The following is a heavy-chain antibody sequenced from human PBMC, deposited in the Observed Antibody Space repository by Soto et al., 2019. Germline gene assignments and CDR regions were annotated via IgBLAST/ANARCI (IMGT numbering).Heavy chain of an antibody. D-gene: IGHD1-20*01. CDR1: GFTFSNYW. CDR3: ARVIPVYYGFDI. CDR2: LKGDESRT. Sequence: EVQLLESGGGFVQPGGSLRLSCVASGFTFSNYWMHWVRQAPGEGLVWVSRLKGDESRTNYADLVKGRFTISRDNTRGTLYLQMKSLGAEDTAVYFCARVIPVYYGFDIWGQGTMVTVSS. J-gene: IGHJ3*02. V-gene: IGHV3-74*01.